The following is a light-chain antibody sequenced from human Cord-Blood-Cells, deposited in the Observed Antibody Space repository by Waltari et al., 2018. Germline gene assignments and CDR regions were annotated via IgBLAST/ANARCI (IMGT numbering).Light chain of an antibody. CDR3: YSTDSSGNHRV. CDR1: ALPKKY. Sequence: SYELTQPPSVSVSPGQTVRITCSGDALPKKYAYWYLQKSGQAPVLVIYEDSKRPSGIPERFTGSSSGTIATLTISGAQLEDEADYYCYSTDSSGNHRVFGGGTKLTVL. V-gene: IGLV3-10*01. J-gene: IGLJ2*01. CDR2: EDS.